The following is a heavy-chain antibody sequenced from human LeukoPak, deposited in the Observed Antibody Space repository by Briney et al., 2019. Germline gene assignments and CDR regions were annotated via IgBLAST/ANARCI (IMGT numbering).Heavy chain of an antibody. CDR3: LIELERREYYFDY. V-gene: IGHV3-66*01. J-gene: IGHJ4*02. Sequence: GGSLRLSCAASGFTVSSNYMSWLREAPGKGLDWVSVIYSGGSTYYADSVKGRFTISRDNSKNTLYLQMNSLRAEDTAVYYCLIELERREYYFDYWGQGTLVTVSS. D-gene: IGHD1-1*01. CDR2: IYSGGST. CDR1: GFTVSSNY.